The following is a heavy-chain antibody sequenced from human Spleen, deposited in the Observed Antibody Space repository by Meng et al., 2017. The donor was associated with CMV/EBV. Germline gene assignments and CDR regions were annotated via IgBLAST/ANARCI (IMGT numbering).Heavy chain of an antibody. Sequence: ASVKVSCKASGYMITNYYMHWVRQAPGQGLEWMGIINPSGGSTNYAQKFQGRVTMTRDTSTNTVYMELSSLRSDDTAVYYCARDSSRIVGATTLGYWGQGTLVTVSS. CDR3: ARDSSRIVGATTLGY. D-gene: IGHD1-26*01. CDR1: GYMITNYY. CDR2: INPSGGST. V-gene: IGHV1-46*01. J-gene: IGHJ4*02.